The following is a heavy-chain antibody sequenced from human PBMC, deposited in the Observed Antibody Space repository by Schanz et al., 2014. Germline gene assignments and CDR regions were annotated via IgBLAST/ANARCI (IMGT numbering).Heavy chain of an antibody. CDR3: ARIGGRVFDY. D-gene: IGHD3-10*01. CDR2: ISSGGNP. Sequence: EVHLLDSGGGLVQPGGSLRLSCAASGFTFSSYAMSWVRQAPGKGLEWVSSISSGGNPYYANSVKGRFGISRDNSKNTLYLQMNSLRPEDTAVYYCARIGGRVFDYWAQGTLXTVSS. V-gene: IGHV3-23*01. CDR1: GFTFSSYA. J-gene: IGHJ4*02.